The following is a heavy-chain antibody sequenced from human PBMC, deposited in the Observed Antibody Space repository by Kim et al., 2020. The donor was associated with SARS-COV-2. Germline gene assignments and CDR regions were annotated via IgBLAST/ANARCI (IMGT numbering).Heavy chain of an antibody. CDR2: ISYDGSNK. CDR1: GFTFSSYA. Sequence: GGSLRLSCAASGFTFSSYAMHWVRQAPGKGLEWVAVISYDGSNKYYADSVKGRFTISRDNSKNTLYLQMNSLRAEDTAVYYCARTGGNYYGSGSYLITKEKYYFDYWGQGTLVTVSS. CDR3: ARTGGNYYGSGSYLITKEKYYFDY. V-gene: IGHV3-30-3*01. J-gene: IGHJ4*02. D-gene: IGHD3-10*01.